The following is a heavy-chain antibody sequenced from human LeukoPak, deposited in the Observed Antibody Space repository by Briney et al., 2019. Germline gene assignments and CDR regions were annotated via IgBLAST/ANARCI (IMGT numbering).Heavy chain of an antibody. V-gene: IGHV1-2*02. CDR2: INPNSGGT. D-gene: IGHD3-22*01. Sequence: ASVKVSCKASGYTFTGYYMHWVRQAPGQGLEWMGWINPNSGGTNYAQKFQGRVTMTRDTSISTAYMELSRLRSDDTAVYYCARSHHYYDSSGYYYFDYWGQGTLVTVSS. CDR1: GYTFTGYY. J-gene: IGHJ4*02. CDR3: ARSHHYYDSSGYYYFDY.